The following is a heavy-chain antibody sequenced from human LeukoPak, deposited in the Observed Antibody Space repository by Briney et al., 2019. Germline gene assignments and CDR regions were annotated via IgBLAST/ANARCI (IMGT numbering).Heavy chain of an antibody. J-gene: IGHJ3*01. CDR1: GFTFSSYL. CDR3: ARVRVNSGSYHAADAFDV. D-gene: IGHD1-26*01. V-gene: IGHV3-7*04. Sequence: PGGSLRLSCTPSGFTFSSYLMSWVRQVPGKGLEWVANIKQDGSEKNYVDSVKGRFTISRDNAKNSLYLQMNSLRAEDTAVYYCARVRVNSGSYHAADAFDVWGQGTMVTVSS. CDR2: IKQDGSEK.